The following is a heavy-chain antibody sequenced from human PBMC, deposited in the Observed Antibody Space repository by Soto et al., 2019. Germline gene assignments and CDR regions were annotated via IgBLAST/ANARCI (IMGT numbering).Heavy chain of an antibody. J-gene: IGHJ3*02. D-gene: IGHD2-15*01. CDR1: GYTLPRYY. CDR3: ARAVPPRYCSGGSCYWSAFDI. CDR2: SNPKSGGK. Sequence: ASVKVFFKASGYTLPRYYIHWVRQAPGKRVEGKGWSNPKSGGKNYAQKFQGWVTMTRDTSISTAYMELSRLRSDDTAVYYCARAVPPRYCSGGSCYWSAFDIWSQGTMVTVSS. V-gene: IGHV1-2*04.